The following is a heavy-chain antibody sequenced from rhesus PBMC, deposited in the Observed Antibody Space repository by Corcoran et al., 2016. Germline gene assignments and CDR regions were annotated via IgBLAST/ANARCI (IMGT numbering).Heavy chain of an antibody. CDR3: ARALRVGTTIDY. CDR2: ISYTGGST. CDR1: GFSFSDYY. D-gene: IGHD1-20*01. J-gene: IGHJ4*01. V-gene: IGHV3S18*01. Sequence: EVQLVESGGGLAKPGGSLRLSCAASGFSFSDYYMYWFRQAPGKGVGWVSGISYTGGSTYYADSVKGRFTISRENAKNTLYLQMDSLRAEDTAVYYCARALRVGTTIDYWGQGVLVTVSS.